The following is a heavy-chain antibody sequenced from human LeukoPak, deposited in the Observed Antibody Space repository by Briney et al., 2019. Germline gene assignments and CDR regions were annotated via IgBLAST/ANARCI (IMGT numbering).Heavy chain of an antibody. D-gene: IGHD4-17*01. CDR2: IRYDGSNK. Sequence: PGGSLRLSCAASGFTFSSYGMHWVRQAPGKGLEWVAFIRYDGSNKYYADSVKGRFTISRDNSKNTLYLQMNSLRAEDTAVYYCAKVSFSTVRRSETGYWGQGTLVTVSS. V-gene: IGHV3-30*02. CDR1: GFTFSSYG. CDR3: AKVSFSTVRRSETGY. J-gene: IGHJ4*02.